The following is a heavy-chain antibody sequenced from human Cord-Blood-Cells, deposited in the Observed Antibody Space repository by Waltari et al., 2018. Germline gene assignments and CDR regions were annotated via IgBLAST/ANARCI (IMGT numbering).Heavy chain of an antibody. CDR2: IGSKANSCAT. Sequence: EVQLVESGGGLVQPGGSLKLYCAASGFTFSGSAMRWVRQASGKGLEWVARIGSKANSCATACAASVNGRFTTSRDDSKKTAYLQMNSLKTEDTAVYYCTRHGAYCGGDCYDYWGQGTLVTVSS. J-gene: IGHJ4*02. CDR3: TRHGAYCGGDCYDY. CDR1: GFTFSGSA. D-gene: IGHD2-21*01. V-gene: IGHV3-73*02.